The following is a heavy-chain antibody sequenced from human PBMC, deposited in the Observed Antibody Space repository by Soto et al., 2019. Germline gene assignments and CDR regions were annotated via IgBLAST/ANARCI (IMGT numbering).Heavy chain of an antibody. CDR2: IYCSGTT. Sequence: SETLYLTCSVSGCSITGSSYYWGWIRQPPVKGLEWIASIYCSGTTYYNPSLKGRVTICVNTSNNQFSLKINAVNAAYKSRYYCPSRRGRRTVIQSHSRGQATSVTVYS. CDR3: PSRRGRRTVIQSHS. CDR1: GCSITGSSYY. V-gene: IGHV4-39*01. J-gene: IGHJ5*01. D-gene: IGHD3-16*01.